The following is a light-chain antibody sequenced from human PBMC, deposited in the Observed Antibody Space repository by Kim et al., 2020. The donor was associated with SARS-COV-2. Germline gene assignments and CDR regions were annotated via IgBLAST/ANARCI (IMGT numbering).Light chain of an antibody. CDR3: QQYNSYPVT. CDR2: DAS. CDR1: QSISSW. J-gene: IGKJ2*01. V-gene: IGKV1-5*01. Sequence: SASVGDRVTITCRASQSISSWLAWYQQKPGNAPKLLIYDASSLESGVPSRFSGSGSGTEFTLTISSLQPDDFATYYCQQYNSYPVTFGQGTKLEI.